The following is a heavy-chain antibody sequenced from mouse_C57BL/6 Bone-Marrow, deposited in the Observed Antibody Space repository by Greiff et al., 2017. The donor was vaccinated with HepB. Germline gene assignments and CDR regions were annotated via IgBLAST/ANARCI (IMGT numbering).Heavy chain of an antibody. CDR3: ERWESYGSSRIDY. V-gene: IGHV1-82*01. D-gene: IGHD1-1*01. CDR1: GYAFSSSW. Sequence: QVQLKESGPELVKPGASVKISCKASGYAFSSSWMNWVKQRPGKGLEWIGRIYTGDGDTNYNGKFKGKATLTVDKSSSTAYMQLSSLTTEDSAVYFCERWESYGSSRIDYWGQGTTLTVSS. J-gene: IGHJ2*01. CDR2: IYTGDGDT.